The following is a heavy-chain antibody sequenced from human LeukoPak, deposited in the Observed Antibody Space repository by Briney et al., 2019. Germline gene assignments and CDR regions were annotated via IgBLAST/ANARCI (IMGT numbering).Heavy chain of an antibody. D-gene: IGHD3-10*01. CDR3: AGNNYASGTFLVY. J-gene: IGHJ4*02. CDR1: GSTFSSYW. V-gene: IGHV3-74*01. Sequence: GGSLRLSCAASGSTFSSYWMHWVRQGPGKGLVWVSRIDSDGSSTSYADSVKGRFTISRDNAKNTVYLQMNSLRSDDTAVYYCAGNNYASGTFLVYWGQGTLVTVSS. CDR2: IDSDGSST.